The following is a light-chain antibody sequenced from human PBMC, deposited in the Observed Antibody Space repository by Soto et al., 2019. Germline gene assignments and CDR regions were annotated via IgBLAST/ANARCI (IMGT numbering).Light chain of an antibody. CDR2: DAS. J-gene: IGKJ2*01. V-gene: IGKV3-11*01. CDR3: QQRSNWPT. Sequence: EIVLTQSPATLSLSPGERAALSCRASQSVSNYLAWYQQKPGQAPRILIYDASNRATGIPARFSGSGSGTDFTLTISSLEPEDFAVYYCQQRSNWPTFGQGTKVDIK. CDR1: QSVSNY.